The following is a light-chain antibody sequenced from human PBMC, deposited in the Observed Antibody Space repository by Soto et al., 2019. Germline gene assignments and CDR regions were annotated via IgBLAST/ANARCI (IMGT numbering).Light chain of an antibody. Sequence: EIVMTQSQLTLSVSPGESATLSCMASPSIGRHLAWYQQKPGQAPRLLIYSASSRSTGIPARFTGSGSGTEFTLTISSLQSDAAALYYCQCENWPKWTFGQGTKVEIK. CDR3: QCENWPKWT. V-gene: IGKV3D-15*01. J-gene: IGKJ1*01. CDR2: SAS. CDR1: PSIGRH.